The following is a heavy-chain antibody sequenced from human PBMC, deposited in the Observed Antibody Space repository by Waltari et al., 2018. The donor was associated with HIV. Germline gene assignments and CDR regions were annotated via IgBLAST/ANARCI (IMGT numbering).Heavy chain of an antibody. Sequence: QLLDSGGGLVEPGGSLRLSCAASGLILTDFAMDWVRQAPGKGLEWVSAIRGGGETFYADSVKGRFTISRDNSKNTIYLQMNSLRADDAAVYYCVKDSGRAADVFDLWGQGTMVTVSS. J-gene: IGHJ3*01. CDR1: GLILTDFA. D-gene: IGHD3-10*01. CDR2: IRGGGET. V-gene: IGHV3-23*01. CDR3: VKDSGRAADVFDL.